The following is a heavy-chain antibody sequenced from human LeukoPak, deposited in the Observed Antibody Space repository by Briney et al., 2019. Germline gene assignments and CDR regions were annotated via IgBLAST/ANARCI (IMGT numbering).Heavy chain of an antibody. CDR2: IRSKAFGETA. V-gene: IGHV3-49*04. CDR3: TRDRGSSTLGDY. J-gene: IGHJ4*02. Sequence: QSGGSLRLSCTVSGFTFGDYAINWVRQAPGKGLEWVCFIRSKAFGETAEYAASVKGRFTISRDDSKSIAYLQMNSLKTEDTAVYYCTRDRGSSTLGDYWGQGTLVTVSS. D-gene: IGHD7-27*01. CDR1: GFTFGDYA.